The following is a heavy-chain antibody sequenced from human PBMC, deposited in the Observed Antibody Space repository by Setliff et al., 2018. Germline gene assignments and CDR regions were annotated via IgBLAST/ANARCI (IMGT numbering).Heavy chain of an antibody. CDR3: ARFCGTSNCQRAPLFDY. Sequence: SETLSLTCGVSGASISDSYWSWIRQPPGKGLEWIGHILTTGSTNYNPSLKSRIAISADTSRDRFSLRLTSVTAADTAIYQCARFCGTSNCQRAPLFDYWGQGILVTVSS. CDR1: GASISDSY. J-gene: IGHJ4*02. D-gene: IGHD1-1*01. CDR2: ILTTGST. V-gene: IGHV4-4*08.